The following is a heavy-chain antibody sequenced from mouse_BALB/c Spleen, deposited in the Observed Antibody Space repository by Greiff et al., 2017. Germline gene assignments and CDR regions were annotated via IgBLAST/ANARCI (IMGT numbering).Heavy chain of an antibody. CDR2: INPSTGYT. V-gene: IGHV1-7*01. CDR3: ASIYDGYSYYFDY. CDR1: GYSFTTYW. D-gene: IGHD2-3*01. Sequence: QVQLKESGAELAKPGASVKMSCKASGYSFTTYWMHWVKQRPGQGLEWIGYINPSTGYTEYNPKFKDKATLTADKSSSTAYMQLSSLTSEDTAVYYCASIYDGYSYYFDYWGQGTTLTVSS. J-gene: IGHJ2*01.